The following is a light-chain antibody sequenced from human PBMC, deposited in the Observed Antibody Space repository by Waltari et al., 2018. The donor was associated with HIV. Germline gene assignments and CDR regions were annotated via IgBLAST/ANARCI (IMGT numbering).Light chain of an antibody. J-gene: IGLJ2*01. CDR1: SPTIGRDA. V-gene: IGLV1-44*01. CDR2: SND. CDR3: VVWDARLNGLV. Sequence: QSVLTQPPSASGTPGQRVTIPCSGSSPTIGRDAVNWYQQFPGTAPKVLIYSNDQRPSGVPDRFSGSKSGTSASLAINGLQSEDEADYYCVVWDARLNGLVFGGGTKLTVL.